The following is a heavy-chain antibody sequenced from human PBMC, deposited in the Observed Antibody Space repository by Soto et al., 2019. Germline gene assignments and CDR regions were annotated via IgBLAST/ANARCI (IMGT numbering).Heavy chain of an antibody. CDR3: ARGTTVETGSY. J-gene: IGHJ4*02. Sequence: QVQLVQSGAEVKKPGASVKVSCKASGYTFTSYGISWVRQAPGQGLEWMGWISAYNGNTNYAQKLQGRVTMTTDTSTRTAKMKRRSLRSDDTADDYWARGTTVETGSYWGQGTLVTVSS. V-gene: IGHV1-18*01. CDR2: ISAYNGNT. D-gene: IGHD4-17*01. CDR1: GYTFTSYG.